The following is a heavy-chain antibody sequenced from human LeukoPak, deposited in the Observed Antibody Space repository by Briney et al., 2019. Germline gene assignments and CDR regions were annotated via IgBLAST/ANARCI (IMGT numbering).Heavy chain of an antibody. J-gene: IGHJ3*02. CDR3: GKTLTYDSSGYYYEAFDI. V-gene: IGHV1-69*05. D-gene: IGHD3-22*01. Sequence: GASVTVSCKASGGTFSSYAISWVRQAPGQGLEWMGGIIPIFGTANYAQKFQGRVTITTGESTSTGYLELSSLSSEGKAVVFRGKTLTYDSSGYYYEAFDIWGQGTMVTVSS. CDR2: IIPIFGTA. CDR1: GGTFSSYA.